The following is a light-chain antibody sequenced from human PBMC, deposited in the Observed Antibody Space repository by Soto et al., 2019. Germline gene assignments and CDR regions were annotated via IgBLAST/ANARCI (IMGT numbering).Light chain of an antibody. CDR1: QSVSSY. CDR2: AAS. J-gene: IGKJ1*01. V-gene: IGKV3-15*01. CDR3: QQYATSPPRT. Sequence: EIVLTHSPATLSLSPLSIATLSCRSSQSVSSYLAWYQQKPGQAPRLLIYAASTRATGIPVRFSGSGSETEFTLTIRSLQSEDSGVYYCQQYATSPPRTFGQGTKVDIK.